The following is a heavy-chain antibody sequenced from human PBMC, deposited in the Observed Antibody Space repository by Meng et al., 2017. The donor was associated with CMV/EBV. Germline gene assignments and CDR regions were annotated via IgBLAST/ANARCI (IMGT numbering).Heavy chain of an antibody. CDR2: ISYDGSNK. J-gene: IGHJ5*02. D-gene: IGHD3-3*01. CDR1: GFTFSSYA. Sequence: GGSLRLSCAASGFTFSSYAMHWVRQAPGKGLEWVAVISYDGSNKYYADSVKGRFTTSRDNSKNTLYLQMNSLRAEDTAVYYCASAAYDFWSGYYSGNWFDPWGQGTLVTVSS. V-gene: IGHV3-30*04. CDR3: ASAAYDFWSGYYSGNWFDP.